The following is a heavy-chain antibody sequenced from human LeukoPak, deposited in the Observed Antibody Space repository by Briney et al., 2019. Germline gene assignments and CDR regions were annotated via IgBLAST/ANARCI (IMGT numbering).Heavy chain of an antibody. D-gene: IGHD4-17*01. V-gene: IGHV3-74*01. Sequence: PGESLRLSCAASGFTFSSYWMHWVRQAPGKGLVWVSRVNPQGSSTSYADSVKGRFTISRDNAKNTLILQMNSLRTEDTAVYYCARGNSYGDFDYWGQGTLVTVSS. CDR1: GFTFSSYW. CDR3: ARGNSYGDFDY. CDR2: VNPQGSST. J-gene: IGHJ4*02.